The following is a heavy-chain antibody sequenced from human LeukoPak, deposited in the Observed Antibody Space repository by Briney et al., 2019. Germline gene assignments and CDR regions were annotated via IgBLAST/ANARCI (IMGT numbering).Heavy chain of an antibody. CDR2: ITPNSGAT. V-gene: IGHV1-2*02. J-gene: IGHJ4*02. D-gene: IGHD3-10*01. CDR3: ARGAGSGTYRRFDF. Sequence: ASVKVSCKASGYTFTSYYMYWVRQAPGQELEWMGWITPNSGATNYAQQFQGRVTMTRDTSISTVYMELNNLISDDTAVYYCARGAGSGTYRRFDFWGQGTLVTVSS. CDR1: GYTFTSYY.